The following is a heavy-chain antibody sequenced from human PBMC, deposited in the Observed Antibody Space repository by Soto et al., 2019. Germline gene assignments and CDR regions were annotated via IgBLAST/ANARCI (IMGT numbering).Heavy chain of an antibody. D-gene: IGHD4-4*01. CDR1: GCTSADFW. CDR2: IYPGDSYI. Sequence: SHGFGCTSADFWGRRVSQLPGKGLKCMRIIYPGDSYIRYRPSFQGHVTITVDKSTSTAYLQWNTLKASDTAMYYCVKHNSNLRYYCYAMDVWRQGSTDTVTS. CDR3: VKHNSNLRYYCYAMDV. J-gene: IGHJ6*02. V-gene: IGHV5-51*01.